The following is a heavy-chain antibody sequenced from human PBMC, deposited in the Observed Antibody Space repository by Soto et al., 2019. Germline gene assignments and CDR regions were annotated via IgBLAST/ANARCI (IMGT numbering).Heavy chain of an antibody. Sequence: GGSLRLSCAASGFTFSSYAMSWVRQAPGKGLEWVSAISGSGGSTYYADSVKGRFTISRDNSKNTLYLQMNSLRAEDTAVYYCMKCQNLGYSGYDSDYYYYMDVWGKGTTVTVSS. CDR1: GFTFSSYA. J-gene: IGHJ6*03. CDR3: MKCQNLGYSGYDSDYYYYMDV. D-gene: IGHD5-12*01. V-gene: IGHV3-23*01. CDR2: ISGSGGST.